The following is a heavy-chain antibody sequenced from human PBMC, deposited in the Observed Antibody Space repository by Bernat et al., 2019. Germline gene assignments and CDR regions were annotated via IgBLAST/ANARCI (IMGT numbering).Heavy chain of an antibody. CDR2: ISYDGSNK. CDR1: GFTFSSYG. Sequence: QVQLVESGGGVVQPGRSLRLSCAASGFTFSSYGMHWVRQAPGKGLEWVAVISYDGSNKYYADSVKGRFTISRDNSKNTLYLQMNSLRAEDTAVYYCAKVYRQLVRYYYYAMEVWGQGTTVTVSS. J-gene: IGHJ6*01. D-gene: IGHD6-6*01. V-gene: IGHV3-30*18. CDR3: AKVYRQLVRYYYYAMEV.